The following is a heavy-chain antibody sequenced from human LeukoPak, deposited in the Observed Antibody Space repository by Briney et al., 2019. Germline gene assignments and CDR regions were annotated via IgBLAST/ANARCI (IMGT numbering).Heavy chain of an antibody. J-gene: IGHJ3*02. CDR3: AKGSSRPPNAFDI. CDR1: GYTFSYYG. Sequence: GGSLRLSCAASGYTFSYYGMHWVRQAPGKGLEWVVVISYDGSNEYYADSVKGRFTISRDNSKNTLYLQMNSLRAEDTAVYYCAKGSSRPPNAFDIWGQGTLVTVSS. CDR2: ISYDGSNE. V-gene: IGHV3-30*18. D-gene: IGHD6-6*01.